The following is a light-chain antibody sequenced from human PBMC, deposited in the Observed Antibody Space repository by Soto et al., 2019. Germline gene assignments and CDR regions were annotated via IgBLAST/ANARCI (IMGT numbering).Light chain of an antibody. CDR1: QGIDKF. J-gene: IGKJ1*01. CDR2: AAS. Sequence: IQLTQSPSSLSASVGDRVTITCRASQGIDKFLAWYQQKPGKAPKLLIYAASSLQSGVPSRFSGSGSETDFTLTISSLQPEDFATYSCQQSYSTTWTFGQGTKVEIQ. V-gene: IGKV1-39*01. CDR3: QQSYSTTWT.